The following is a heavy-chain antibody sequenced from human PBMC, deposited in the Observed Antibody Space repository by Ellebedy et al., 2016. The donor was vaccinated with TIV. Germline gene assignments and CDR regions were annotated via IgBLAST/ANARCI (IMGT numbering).Heavy chain of an antibody. Sequence: GESLKISXAASGFTFSSYDMHWVRQAPGKGLEWVAVIWYDGSNKYYADSVKGRFTISRDNSKNTLYLQMNSLRAEDTAVYYCARRDLLTWGQGTLVTVSS. CDR1: GFTFSSYD. CDR3: ARRDLLT. V-gene: IGHV3-33*01. CDR2: IWYDGSNK. J-gene: IGHJ4*02. D-gene: IGHD1-26*01.